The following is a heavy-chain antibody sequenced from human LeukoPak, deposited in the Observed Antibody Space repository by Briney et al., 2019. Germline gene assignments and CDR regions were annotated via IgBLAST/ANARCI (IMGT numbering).Heavy chain of an antibody. J-gene: IGHJ6*02. CDR2: ISSNGGST. CDR3: ARGLRAYYYYGMDV. D-gene: IGHD3-3*01. CDR1: GFIFTNAW. Sequence: GGSLRLSCAASGFIFTNAWMNWVRQAPGEGLEYVSAISSNGGSTYYADSVKGRFTISRDNSKNTLFLQMGSLRVEDMAVYYCARGLRAYYYYGMDVWGQGTTVTVSS. V-gene: IGHV3-64*02.